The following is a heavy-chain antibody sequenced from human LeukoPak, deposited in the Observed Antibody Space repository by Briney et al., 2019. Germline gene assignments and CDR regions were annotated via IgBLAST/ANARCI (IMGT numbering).Heavy chain of an antibody. CDR1: GFTFSLNS. D-gene: IGHD2-8*01. J-gene: IGHJ6*02. Sequence: GSLRLSCAASGFTFSLNSMHWVRQGPGKGLVWVSRIKRDGSGTTYADSVKGRVTISRDNAKNTLYLQMNSLRAEDTAVYYCARSNGFGMDVWGQGTTVTVSS. CDR2: IKRDGSGT. CDR3: ARSNGFGMDV. V-gene: IGHV3-74*01.